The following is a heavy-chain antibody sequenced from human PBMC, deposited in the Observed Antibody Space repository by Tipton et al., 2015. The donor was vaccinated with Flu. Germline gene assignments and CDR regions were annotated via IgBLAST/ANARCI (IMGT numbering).Heavy chain of an antibody. Sequence: SLRLSCAAPGLAFSSLAMSWVRQAPGKGPEWVAIISGAGTATYYIDSVKGRFTISRDNSNNTVSLQMNNLRVEDTAKYYCAKGKWAMTAVTLAESWGQGTLVAVSS. CDR3: AKGKWAMTAVTLAES. CDR2: ISGAGTAT. V-gene: IGHV3-23*01. D-gene: IGHD4-17*01. CDR1: GLAFSSLA. J-gene: IGHJ5*02.